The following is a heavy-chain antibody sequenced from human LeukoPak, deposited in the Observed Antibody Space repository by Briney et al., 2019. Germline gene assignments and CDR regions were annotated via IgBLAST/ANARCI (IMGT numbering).Heavy chain of an antibody. V-gene: IGHV1-18*01. CDR2: ISAYNGNT. CDR3: ARDYMVRGVRGAFDI. D-gene: IGHD3-10*01. J-gene: IGHJ3*02. CDR1: GYTFTSYG. Sequence: ASVKVSCKASGYTFTSYGISWVRQAPGQGLEWMGWISAYNGNTNYAQKLQGRVTMTTDTSTSTAYMELRSLRSEDTAVYFCARDYMVRGVRGAFDIWGQGTKVTVSS.